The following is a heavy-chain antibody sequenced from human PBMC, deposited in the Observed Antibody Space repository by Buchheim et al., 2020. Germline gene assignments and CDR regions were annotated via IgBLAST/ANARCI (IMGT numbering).Heavy chain of an antibody. Sequence: QVQLVESGGGVVQPGRSLRLSCAASGFTFSSYGMHWVRQAPGKGLEWVAVIWYDGSNKYYADSVKGRFTISRDNSKNTLYLQMNSLRAEDTAVYYCAKALKGASPNGIDPWGQGTL. CDR1: GFTFSSYG. CDR2: IWYDGSNK. D-gene: IGHD1-26*01. J-gene: IGHJ5*02. V-gene: IGHV3-33*06. CDR3: AKALKGASPNGIDP.